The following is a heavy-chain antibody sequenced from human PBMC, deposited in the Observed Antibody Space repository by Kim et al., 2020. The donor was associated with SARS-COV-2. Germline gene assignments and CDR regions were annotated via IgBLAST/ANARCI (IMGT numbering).Heavy chain of an antibody. D-gene: IGHD6-19*01. J-gene: IGHJ4*02. CDR3: ARVAGAVVGWGFFDS. Sequence: VDSVKSRFTNSTDNAKKSLYLQMNSLGAEDTAVYYCARVAGAVVGWGFFDSWGQGTLVTVSS. V-gene: IGHV3-7*01.